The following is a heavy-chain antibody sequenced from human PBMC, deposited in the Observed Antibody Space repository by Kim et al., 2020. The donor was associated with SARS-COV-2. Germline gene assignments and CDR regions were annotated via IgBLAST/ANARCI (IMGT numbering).Heavy chain of an antibody. V-gene: IGHV1-2*07. CDR3: ARGGSYCSATSCYDAFDS. CDR2: VNPKSGGT. Sequence: ASVKVSCKASGYSFSDYYIHWVRQAPGQGLEGMGWVNPKSGGTNFAHRFQGGVTLTRDTSISTAYMELTRLTSDDTAVYYCARGGSYCSATSCYDAFDSWGQGTLVTVSS. D-gene: IGHD2-2*01. J-gene: IGHJ4*02. CDR1: GYSFSDYY.